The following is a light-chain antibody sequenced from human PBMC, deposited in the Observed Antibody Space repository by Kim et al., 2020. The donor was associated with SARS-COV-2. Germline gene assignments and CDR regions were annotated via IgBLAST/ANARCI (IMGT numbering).Light chain of an antibody. V-gene: IGKV1-5*03. Sequence: DIQMTQSPSTLSASVGDRVTITCRASQTISSWLAWYQLKPGKAPKLLIYKASSLESGVPSRFSGSGSGTEFTLTISSLQPDDFATYYCQLYNDYFVFGQGTKVDIK. CDR3: QLYNDYFV. CDR1: QTISSW. CDR2: KAS. J-gene: IGKJ1*01.